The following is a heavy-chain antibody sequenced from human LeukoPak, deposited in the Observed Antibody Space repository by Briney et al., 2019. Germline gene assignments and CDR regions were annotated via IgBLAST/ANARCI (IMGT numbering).Heavy chain of an antibody. D-gene: IGHD3-10*01. J-gene: IGHJ4*02. CDR2: ISSSSSTI. V-gene: IGHV3-48*04. CDR3: ATSGYGNIDY. CDR1: GFVFSSNS. Sequence: RGSLRLSCAASGFVFSSNSMIWVRQAPGKGLEWVSYISSSSSTIYYADSVKGRFTISRDNAKNSLFLQMNSLRAEDTAVYYCATSGYGNIDYWGQGTLVTVSS.